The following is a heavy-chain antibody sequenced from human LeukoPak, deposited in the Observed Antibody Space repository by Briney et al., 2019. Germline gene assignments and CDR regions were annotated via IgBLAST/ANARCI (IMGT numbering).Heavy chain of an antibody. CDR2: IKSKTDGGTT. Sequence: GGSLRLSCAASGFTFSNAWMNWVRQAPGKGLEWVGRIKSKTDGGTTDHAAPVKGRFTISRDDSKNTLYLQMNSLKTEDTAVYYCTTDLVVGAMLVYWGQGTLVTVSS. J-gene: IGHJ4*02. CDR1: GFTFSNAW. V-gene: IGHV3-15*07. D-gene: IGHD1-26*01. CDR3: TTDLVVGAMLVY.